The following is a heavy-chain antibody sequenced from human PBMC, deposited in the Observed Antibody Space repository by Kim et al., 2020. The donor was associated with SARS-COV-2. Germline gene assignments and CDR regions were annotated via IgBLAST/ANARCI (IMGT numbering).Heavy chain of an antibody. J-gene: IGHJ4*02. CDR3: AREGDFDWLLSDPRGSFDY. Sequence: GGSLRLSCAASGFTFSSYSMNWVRQAPGKGLEWVSSISSSSSYIYYADSVKGRFTISRDNAKNSLYLQMNSLRAEDTAVYYCAREGDFDWLLSDPRGSFDYWGQGTLVTVSS. CDR1: GFTFSSYS. D-gene: IGHD3-9*01. V-gene: IGHV3-21*01. CDR2: ISSSSSYI.